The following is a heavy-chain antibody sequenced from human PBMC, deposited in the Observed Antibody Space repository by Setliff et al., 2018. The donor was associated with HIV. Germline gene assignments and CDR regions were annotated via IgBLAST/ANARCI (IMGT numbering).Heavy chain of an antibody. CDR3: ARQDRYCTSTGCYRYFNY. V-gene: IGHV4-4*09. Sequence: PSETLSLTCTVSGGSISTYYCSWIRQPPGKGLEWIGYIYTSGSTNYNPSLKSRVTISLDTSKNQFSLKLSSVTAADTAVYFCARQDRYCTSTGCYRYFNYWGQGTLVTVSS. CDR2: IYTSGST. CDR1: GGSISTYY. D-gene: IGHD2-2*02. J-gene: IGHJ4*02.